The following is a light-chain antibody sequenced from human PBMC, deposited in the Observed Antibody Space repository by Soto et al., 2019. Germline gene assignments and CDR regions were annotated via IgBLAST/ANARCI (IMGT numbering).Light chain of an antibody. J-gene: IGLJ1*01. CDR3: QSFDSSLSGCV. V-gene: IGLV1-40*01. CDR2: GNT. Sequence: QPVLKQPPPVSGAPGQTVTISCTGSSSDIGAGSEVHWYQQLPGTAPKLLIYGNTNRPSGVPARFSGSKSGSSASLAITGLQPEDEADYYCQSFDSSLSGCVFGTGTKVTVL. CDR1: SSDIGAGSE.